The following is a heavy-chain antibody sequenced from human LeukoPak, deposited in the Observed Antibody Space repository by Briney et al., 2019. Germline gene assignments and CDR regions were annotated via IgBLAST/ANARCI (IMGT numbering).Heavy chain of an antibody. CDR3: ARDRSHKTYYYDSSGFERGDY. V-gene: IGHV1-18*01. CDR1: GYTFTSYV. CDR2: ISAYNGNT. J-gene: IGHJ4*02. D-gene: IGHD3-22*01. Sequence: ASVKVSCKASGYTFTSYVISWVRQAPGQGLEWMGWISAYNGNTNYAQKLQGKVTMTTDTSTSTAYMELRSLRSDDTAVYYCARDRSHKTYYYDSSGFERGDYWGQGTLVTVSS.